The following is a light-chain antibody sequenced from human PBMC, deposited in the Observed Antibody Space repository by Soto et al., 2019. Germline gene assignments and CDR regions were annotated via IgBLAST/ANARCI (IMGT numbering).Light chain of an antibody. Sequence: EIVLTQSPGTLSLSPGDRATLSCRASQSVNNNYLAWYQHKPGQSPRLLISAASNRARGIPDRFGGSGSGTDFTLTVSRLEPEDFAVYYCQQYSSAPWTFGQGTKVEI. CDR3: QQYSSAPWT. V-gene: IGKV3-20*01. CDR1: QSVNNNY. J-gene: IGKJ1*01. CDR2: AAS.